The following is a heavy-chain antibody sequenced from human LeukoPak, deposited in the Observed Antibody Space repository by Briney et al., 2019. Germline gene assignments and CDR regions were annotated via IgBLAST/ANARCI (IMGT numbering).Heavy chain of an antibody. Sequence: PSETLSLTCTVSGGSISSYYWSWIRQPPGKGLEWIGEINHSGSTNYNPSLKSRVTISVDTSKNQFSLKLSSVTAADTAVYYCAREGYCSSTSCYTDAFDIWGQGTMVTVSS. CDR1: GGSISSYY. CDR2: INHSGST. CDR3: AREGYCSSTSCYTDAFDI. J-gene: IGHJ3*02. V-gene: IGHV4-34*01. D-gene: IGHD2-2*01.